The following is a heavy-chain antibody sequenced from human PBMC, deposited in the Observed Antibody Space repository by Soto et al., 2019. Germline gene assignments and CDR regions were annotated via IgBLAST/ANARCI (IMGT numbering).Heavy chain of an antibody. V-gene: IGHV4-34*01. CDR1: GGSFSGYY. Sequence: QVQLQQWGAGLLKPSETLSLTCAVYGGSFSGYYWTWIRQPPGTGLEWIGEINHSGSTNYNPSLKGRVTISGDPSKDQFSPKLASGTAADKAVYFCARNKISGLFDYWGQGTLVTVSS. J-gene: IGHJ4*02. CDR2: INHSGST. CDR3: ARNKISGLFDY.